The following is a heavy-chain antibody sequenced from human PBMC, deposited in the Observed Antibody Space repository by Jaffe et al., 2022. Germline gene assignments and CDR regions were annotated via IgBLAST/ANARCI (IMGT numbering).Heavy chain of an antibody. CDR3: AGWNYYGSGRAFDI. J-gene: IGHJ3*02. D-gene: IGHD3-10*01. V-gene: IGHV4-61*02. CDR2: IYTSGST. Sequence: QVQLQESGPGLVKPSQTLSLTCTVSGGSISSGSYYWSWIRQPAGKGLEWIGRIYTSGSTNYNPSLKSRVTISVDTSKNQFSLKLSSVTAADTAVYYCAGWNYYGSGRAFDIWGQGTMVTVSS. CDR1: GGSISSGSYY.